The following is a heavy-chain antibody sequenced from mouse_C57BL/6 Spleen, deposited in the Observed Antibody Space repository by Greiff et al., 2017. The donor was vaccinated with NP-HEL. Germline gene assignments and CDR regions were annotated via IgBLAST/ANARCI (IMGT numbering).Heavy chain of an antibody. D-gene: IGHD1-3*01. CDR1: GYAFSSSW. J-gene: IGHJ3*01. CDR2: IYPGDGDT. CDR3: ARRGQLEAY. V-gene: IGHV1-82*01. Sequence: VQLQQSGPELVKPGASVKISCKASGYAFSSSWLTWVKQRPGTGLEWIGRIYPGDGDTNYNGKFKGQAPLTADKSSSTAYMQLSSLTSENSAVYFCARRGQLEAYWGQGTLVTVSA.